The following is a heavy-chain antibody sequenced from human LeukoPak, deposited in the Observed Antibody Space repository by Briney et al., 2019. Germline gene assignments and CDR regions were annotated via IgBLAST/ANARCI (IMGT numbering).Heavy chain of an antibody. CDR1: GYTFTGYY. J-gene: IGHJ4*02. V-gene: IGHV1-2*02. Sequence: GASVKVSCKASGYTFTGYYMHWVRQAPGQGLEWMGWMNPNSGGTKNAQKFQGRVTMTRDTSISTAYMELSSLTSDDTAIYYCARGRTPAGGRVLDDYWGQGTLVTVSS. CDR2: MNPNSGGT. D-gene: IGHD6-13*01. CDR3: ARGRTPAGGRVLDDY.